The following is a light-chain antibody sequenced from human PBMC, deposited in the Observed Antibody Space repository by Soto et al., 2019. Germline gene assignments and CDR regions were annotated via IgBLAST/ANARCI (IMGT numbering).Light chain of an antibody. CDR2: EVS. CDR1: STDVGGYNY. J-gene: IGLJ2*01. CDR3: CSYAGRSTVI. V-gene: IGLV2-14*01. Sequence: QSVLTQPASVSGSPGQSIAISCTGTSTDVGGYNYVSWYQQHPGKAPKLMIYEVSNRPSGVSNRFSGAKSGNTASLTISGLPAEDEADYYCCSYAGRSTVICGGGTKLTVL.